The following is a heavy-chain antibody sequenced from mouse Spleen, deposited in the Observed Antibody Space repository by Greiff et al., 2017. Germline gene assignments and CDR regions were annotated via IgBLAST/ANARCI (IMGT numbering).Heavy chain of an antibody. V-gene: IGHV1S81*02. CDR2: INPSNGGT. Sequence: VKLVESGAELVKPGASVKLSCKASGYTFTSYYMYWVKQRPGQGLEWIGEINPSNGGTNFNEKFKSKATLTVDKSSSTAYMQLSSLTSEDSAVYYCTRSSTDYFDYWGQGTTLTVSS. CDR3: TRSSTDYFDY. D-gene: IGHD4-1*02. CDR1: GYTFTSYY. J-gene: IGHJ2*01.